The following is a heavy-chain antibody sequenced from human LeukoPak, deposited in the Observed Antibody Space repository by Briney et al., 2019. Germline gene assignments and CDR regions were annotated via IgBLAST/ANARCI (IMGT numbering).Heavy chain of an antibody. Sequence: PGGSLRLSCAASGFTFSSYAMSWVRQAPGKGLEWVSAISGSGGSTYYADSVKGRFTTSRDNSKNTLYLQMNSLRAEDTAVYYCAKVPLDKYGSYGSLPFRYYFDYWGQGTLVTVSS. J-gene: IGHJ4*02. CDR3: AKVPLDKYGSYGSLPFRYYFDY. V-gene: IGHV3-23*01. D-gene: IGHD1-26*01. CDR2: ISGSGGST. CDR1: GFTFSSYA.